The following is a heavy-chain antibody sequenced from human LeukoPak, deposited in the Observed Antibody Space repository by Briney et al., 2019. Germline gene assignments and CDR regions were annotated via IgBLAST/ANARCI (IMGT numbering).Heavy chain of an antibody. CDR2: INPIFGTA. CDR1: GGTFSSYA. CDR3: ARDPDYYGSGSFDY. D-gene: IGHD3-10*01. J-gene: IGHJ4*02. Sequence: SVKVSCKASGGTFSSYAISWVRQAPGQGLEWMGGINPIFGTANYAQKFQGRVTITADKSTSTAYMELSSLRSEDTAVYYCARDPDYYGSGSFDYWGQGTLVTVSS. V-gene: IGHV1-69*06.